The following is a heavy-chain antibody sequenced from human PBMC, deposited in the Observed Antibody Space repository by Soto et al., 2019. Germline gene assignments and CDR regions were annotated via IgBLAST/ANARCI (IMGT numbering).Heavy chain of an antibody. D-gene: IGHD2-21*02. V-gene: IGHV3-13*01. J-gene: IGHJ5*02. CDR2: IGTLRDT. Sequence: GYLRLSCVASGFTFKTYDMYWVRQVPGQGLEWVSGIGTLRDTYYSASVAGRFIVSRENGRNSLYLQMNSLRAGDSGIYFCARGRSNDFSSSPPPRFDPWGRGTLVTVSS. CDR1: GFTFKTYD. CDR3: ARGRSNDFSSSPPPRFDP.